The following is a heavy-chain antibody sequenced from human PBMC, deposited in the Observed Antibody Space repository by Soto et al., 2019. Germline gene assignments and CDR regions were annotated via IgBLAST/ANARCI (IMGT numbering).Heavy chain of an antibody. V-gene: IGHV5-51*01. CDR2: IYPGDSDT. Sequence: PGESLKISCKGSGYSFTSYWIGWVRQMPGKGLEWMGIIYPGDSDTRYSPSFQGQVTISADKSISTAYLQWSSLKASDTAMYYCASTSVYGDYVEDYYYYGMDVWGRGTTVTVSS. CDR1: GYSFTSYW. D-gene: IGHD4-17*01. CDR3: ASTSVYGDYVEDYYYYGMDV. J-gene: IGHJ6*02.